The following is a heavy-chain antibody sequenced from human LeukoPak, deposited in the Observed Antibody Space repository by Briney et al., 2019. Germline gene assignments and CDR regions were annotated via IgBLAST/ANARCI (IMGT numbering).Heavy chain of an antibody. V-gene: IGHV3-48*02. Sequence: GGSLRLSCTGSGFTFSNYRMNWVRQAPGKGLEWISYSNAAGSPVSYAESVQGQFTISRDNAKNSLYLEMNSLRDDDTAVYYCARDRSLSVAGTFDFWGQGSLVTVSS. J-gene: IGHJ4*02. CDR2: SNAAGSPV. D-gene: IGHD6-19*01. CDR1: GFTFSNYR. CDR3: ARDRSLSVAGTFDF.